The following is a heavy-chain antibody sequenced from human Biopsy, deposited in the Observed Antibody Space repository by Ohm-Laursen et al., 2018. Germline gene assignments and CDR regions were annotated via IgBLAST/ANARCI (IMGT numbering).Heavy chain of an antibody. CDR3: ARLAYSEYRRDPLDV. Sequence: ASVKVSCKASGYNFNAYYMQWVRQAPGQGLEWRGWINPNNGGTNYAHKFQGRVTMTRDTSISTAYMHLSGLTSDDTAVYYCARLAYSEYRRDPLDVWGQGTMVTVSS. J-gene: IGHJ3*01. D-gene: IGHD5-18*01. CDR1: GYNFNAYY. V-gene: IGHV1-2*02. CDR2: INPNNGGT.